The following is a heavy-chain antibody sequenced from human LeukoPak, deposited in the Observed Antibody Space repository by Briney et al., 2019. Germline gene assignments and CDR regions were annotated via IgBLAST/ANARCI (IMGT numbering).Heavy chain of an antibody. J-gene: IGHJ4*02. D-gene: IGHD6-19*01. CDR3: ARDFSKGQWLWIGSDY. Sequence: GGSLRLSCAASGFTFSNYAMHWVRQAPGKGLEWVAVVAYDGTNKHYADSVKGRFTISRDNSMNTLYMKMSSLRDEDTAVYYCARDFSKGQWLWIGSDYWGQGTLVTVSS. CDR2: VAYDGTNK. V-gene: IGHV3-30-3*01. CDR1: GFTFSNYA.